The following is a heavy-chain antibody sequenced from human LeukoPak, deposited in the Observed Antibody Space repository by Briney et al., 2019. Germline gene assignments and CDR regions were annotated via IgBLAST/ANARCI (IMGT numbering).Heavy chain of an antibody. CDR1: GYTFTGYY. CDR2: INPNSGGT. Sequence: GASVKVSCKASGYTFTGYYMHWVRQAPGQGLEWMGWINPNSGGTNYAQKFQGRVTMTRDTSISTAYMELSRLRSDDTAVYYCARTSVWEGMATMDYYFDYWGQGTLVTVSS. D-gene: IGHD5-24*01. V-gene: IGHV1-2*02. J-gene: IGHJ4*02. CDR3: ARTSVWEGMATMDYYFDY.